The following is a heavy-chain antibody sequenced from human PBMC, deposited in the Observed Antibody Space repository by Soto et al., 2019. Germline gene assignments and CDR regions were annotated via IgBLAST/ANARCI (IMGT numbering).Heavy chain of an antibody. CDR1: GFTFSAVY. Sequence: QVQLEESGGGLVKPGGSLRLSCAASGFTFSAVYMSWIRQAPNKGLEYISYISSSGTSANYADSVKGRFTISRDNAKNSLYLQMSSLRAEDTAVYYCARVRGAVTGQYFDYWGQGALVTVSS. D-gene: IGHD6-19*01. V-gene: IGHV3-11*05. CDR2: ISSSGTSA. CDR3: ARVRGAVTGQYFDY. J-gene: IGHJ4*02.